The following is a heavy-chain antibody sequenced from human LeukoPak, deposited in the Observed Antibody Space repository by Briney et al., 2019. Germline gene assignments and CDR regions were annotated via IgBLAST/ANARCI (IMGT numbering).Heavy chain of an antibody. CDR2: IIPIFGTA. Sequence: ASVKVSCKASGGTFNSYAISWVRQAPGQGLEWMGGIIPIFGTANYAQKFQGRVTITADESTSTAYMELSSLRSEDTAVYYCAGGTRGYFDYWGQGTLVTVSS. CDR1: GGTFNSYA. J-gene: IGHJ4*02. CDR3: AGGTRGYFDY. V-gene: IGHV1-69*13.